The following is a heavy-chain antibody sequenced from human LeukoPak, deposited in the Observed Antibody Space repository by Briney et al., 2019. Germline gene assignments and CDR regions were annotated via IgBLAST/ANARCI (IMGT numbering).Heavy chain of an antibody. CDR3: ARGGRAFDI. J-gene: IGHJ3*02. V-gene: IGHV3-74*01. CDR2: INSDGRRT. CDR1: GFTFSSYW. D-gene: IGHD3-16*01. Sequence: PGGSLRLSCAASGFTFSSYWMHWVRQVPGRGLVWVSHINSDGRRTNSADSVKGRFTISRDNAKNTLYLQMKSLRADDTAVYYCARGGRAFDIWGHGTMVTVSS.